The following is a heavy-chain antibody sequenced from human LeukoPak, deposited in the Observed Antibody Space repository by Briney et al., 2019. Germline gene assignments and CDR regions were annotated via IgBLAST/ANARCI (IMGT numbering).Heavy chain of an antibody. Sequence: SETLSLTCTVSGGSISSYYWSWIRQPPGKGLEWIGYIYYSGSTNYNPSLKSRVTISVDTSKNQFSLKLSSVTAADTAVYYCAGKQKLAPLLGYGMDVWGQGTTVTVSS. CDR3: AGKQKLAPLLGYGMDV. D-gene: IGHD6-13*01. V-gene: IGHV4-59*01. J-gene: IGHJ6*02. CDR2: IYYSGST. CDR1: GGSISSYY.